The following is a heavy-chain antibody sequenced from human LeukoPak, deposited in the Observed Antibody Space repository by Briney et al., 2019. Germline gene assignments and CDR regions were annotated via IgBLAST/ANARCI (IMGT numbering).Heavy chain of an antibody. J-gene: IGHJ4*02. CDR2: IGSRSDFM. V-gene: IGHV3-21*01. D-gene: IGHD2-2*01. CDR1: GYFFSTYS. Sequence: PGGSLRLSCAASGYFFSTYSMNCVRQAPGKGRECVSSIGSRSDFMHYADSVKGRFTISRDNAKNSVYLHMSSLRAEDTAVYYCTIPAGNDYGGQGTLVTVSS. CDR3: TIPAGNDY.